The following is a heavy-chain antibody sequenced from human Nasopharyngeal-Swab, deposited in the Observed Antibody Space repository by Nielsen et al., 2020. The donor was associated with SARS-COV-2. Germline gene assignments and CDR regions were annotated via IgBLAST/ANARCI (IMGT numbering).Heavy chain of an antibody. V-gene: IGHV1-46*01. CDR3: ARDLRVIVGANDAFDI. D-gene: IGHD1-26*01. CDR2: INPSGGST. CDR1: GYTFTSYY. J-gene: IGHJ3*02. Sequence: ASVKVSCKASGYTFTSYYMHWVRQAPGQGLEWMGIINPSGGSTSYAQKFQGRVTMTRDTSTSTVYMELSSLRSEDTAVYYCARDLRVIVGANDAFDIWGQGTMVTVSS.